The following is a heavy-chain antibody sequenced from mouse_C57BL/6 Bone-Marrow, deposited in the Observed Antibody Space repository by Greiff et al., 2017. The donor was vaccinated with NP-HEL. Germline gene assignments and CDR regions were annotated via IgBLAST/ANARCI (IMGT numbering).Heavy chain of an antibody. CDR3: ARDGGGGAMDY. Sequence: EVKLMESEGGLVQPGSSMKLSCTASGFTFSDYYMAWVRQVPEKGLEWVANINYDGSSTYYLDSLKSRFIISRDNAKNILYLQMSSLKSEDTATYYCARDGGGGAMDYWGQGTSVTVSS. J-gene: IGHJ4*01. V-gene: IGHV5-16*01. CDR2: INYDGSST. CDR1: GFTFSDYY.